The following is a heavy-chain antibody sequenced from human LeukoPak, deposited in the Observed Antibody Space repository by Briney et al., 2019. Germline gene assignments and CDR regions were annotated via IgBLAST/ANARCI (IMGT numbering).Heavy chain of an antibody. D-gene: IGHD2-15*01. V-gene: IGHV3-33*01. CDR1: GFTFSSYG. Sequence: GGSLRLSCAASGFTFSSYGMHWVRQAPGKGLEWVAVIWYDGSNKYYADSVKGRFTISRDNSKNTLYLQMNSLRAEDTAVYYCARVRIVLGYCSGGSCYERENYGMDVWGQGTTVTVSS. CDR2: IWYDGSNK. J-gene: IGHJ6*02. CDR3: ARVRIVLGYCSGGSCYERENYGMDV.